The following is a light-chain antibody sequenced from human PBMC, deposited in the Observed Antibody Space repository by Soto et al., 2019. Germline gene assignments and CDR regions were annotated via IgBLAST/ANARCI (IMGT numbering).Light chain of an antibody. V-gene: IGKV2-40*01. CDR2: TVS. CDR3: MQRIEFPLT. CDR1: QSLLDSDDGNTY. J-gene: IGKJ4*01. Sequence: DIVMTQTPLSLTVTPGEPASISCRSSQSLLDSDDGNTYLDWYLQKPGQSPQLLIYTVSYRASGGPSRVSWRWSGNDFTLKIRRVEAEDVGVYYCMQRIEFPLTFGGGTKVDIK.